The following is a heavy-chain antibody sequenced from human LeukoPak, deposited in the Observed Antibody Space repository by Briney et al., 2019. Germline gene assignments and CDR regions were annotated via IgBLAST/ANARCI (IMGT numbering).Heavy chain of an antibody. CDR2: INHGGST. Sequence: SETLSLTCAVHGGSFSGYYWSWIRQPPGKGLEWIGEINHGGSTNYNPSLKGRVTISVDTSKNQFSLKLSSVTAADTAVYYCAREEASAGDYWGQGTLVTVSS. J-gene: IGHJ4*02. D-gene: IGHD6-13*01. CDR1: GGSFSGYY. V-gene: IGHV4-34*01. CDR3: AREEASAGDY.